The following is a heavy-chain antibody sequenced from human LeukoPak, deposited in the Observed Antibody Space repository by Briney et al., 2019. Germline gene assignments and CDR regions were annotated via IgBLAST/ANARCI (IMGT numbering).Heavy chain of an antibody. CDR3: ARRDSRGFSFDY. D-gene: IGHD3-22*01. J-gene: IGHJ4*02. Sequence: VASVKVSCKASGYTFTSYGISWVRQAPGQGLEWMGWISAYNGNTNYAQKLQGRVTMTTDTSTGTVYMELSSLRSEDTAMYYCARRDSRGFSFDYWGQGTLVTVSS. CDR2: ISAYNGNT. V-gene: IGHV1-18*01. CDR1: GYTFTSYG.